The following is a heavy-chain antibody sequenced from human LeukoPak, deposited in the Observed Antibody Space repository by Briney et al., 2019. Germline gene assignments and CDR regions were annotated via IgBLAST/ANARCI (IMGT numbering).Heavy chain of an antibody. CDR2: IYSGGST. CDR3: IQGIAAASSYYYYYMDV. D-gene: IGHD6-13*01. Sequence: GGSLRLSCVASGFTVSSDYMSWVRQAPGKGLEWVSAIYSGGSTYYADSVKGRFTISRDNAKNSLYLQMSSLRAEDTAVYYCIQGIAAASSYYYYYMDVWGKGTTVTVSS. J-gene: IGHJ6*03. V-gene: IGHV3-53*01. CDR1: GFTVSSDY.